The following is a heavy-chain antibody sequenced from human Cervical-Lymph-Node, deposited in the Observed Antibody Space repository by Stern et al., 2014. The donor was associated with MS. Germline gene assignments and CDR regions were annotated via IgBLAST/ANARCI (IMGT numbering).Heavy chain of an antibody. CDR2: ISGSGGST. D-gene: IGHD2-2*01. V-gene: IGHV3-23*04. Sequence: EVNLVESGGGLVKPGGSLRLSCAASGFTFSSYALNWVCQAPGTGLEWVSAISGSGGSTYYADSVKGRFTISRDNSKNTLYLQMNSLRAEDTAIYYCAKRGYCSSTSCYFDYWGQGTLVTVSS. CDR3: AKRGYCSSTSCYFDY. CDR1: GFTFSSYA. J-gene: IGHJ4*02.